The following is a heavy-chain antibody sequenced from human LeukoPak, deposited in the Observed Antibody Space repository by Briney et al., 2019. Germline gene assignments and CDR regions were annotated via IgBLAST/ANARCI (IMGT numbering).Heavy chain of an antibody. CDR3: ARDGGPFDY. CDR1: GYTFTSYL. CDR2: INTGNGDT. J-gene: IGHJ4*02. D-gene: IGHD3-10*01. Sequence: ASVKVSFTASGYTFTSYLIHWVRQAPGRGLEWMGWINTGNGDTKYSQEFQGRVTITRDTSASTSYMDLSSLRSEDTAVYYCARDGGPFDYWGQGTLVTVSS. V-gene: IGHV1-3*04.